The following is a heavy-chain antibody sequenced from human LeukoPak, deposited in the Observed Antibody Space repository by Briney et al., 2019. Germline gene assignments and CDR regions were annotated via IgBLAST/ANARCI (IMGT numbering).Heavy chain of an antibody. CDR3: AKLLRPGGRKGDAFDI. CDR2: FYDSGDV. V-gene: IGHV4-59*08. D-gene: IGHD1-26*01. J-gene: IGHJ3*02. CDR1: GGSISGHH. Sequence: SQTLSLTCTVSGGSISGHHWTWIRQPPGTGLEWIGYFYDSGDVNYNPSLKSRVTISIDMSNNHFSLRMISAAAADMAMYYCAKLLRPGGRKGDAFDIWGQGTLVTVSS.